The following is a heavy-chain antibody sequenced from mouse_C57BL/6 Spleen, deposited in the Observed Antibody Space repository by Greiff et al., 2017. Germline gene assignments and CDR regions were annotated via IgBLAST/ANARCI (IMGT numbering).Heavy chain of an antibody. CDR2: IDPENGDT. Sequence: EVQLQQSGAELVRPGASVKLSCTASGFNIKDDYMHWVKQRPEQGLEWIGWIDPENGDTEYASKFQGKATLTADTSSNTAYLQLSSLTSEDTAVYDCTTGAYYYGSSDWYFGVWGTGTTVTVSS. J-gene: IGHJ1*03. D-gene: IGHD1-1*01. CDR3: TTGAYYYGSSDWYFGV. CDR1: GFNIKDDY. V-gene: IGHV14-4*01.